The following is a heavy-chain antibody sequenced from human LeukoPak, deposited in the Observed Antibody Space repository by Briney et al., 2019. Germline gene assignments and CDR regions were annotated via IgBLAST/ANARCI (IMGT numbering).Heavy chain of an antibody. CDR3: AKDLDDSSGFYSFHH. CDR2: IRGRDDAS. CDR1: GFTFSSYA. V-gene: IGHV3-23*01. Sequence: GGSLRLSCAAPGFTFSSYAMSWARQAPGKGLEWVSTIRGRDDASYYADSVKGRFTISRDNSKNTLYLQMNNLRAEDTAVYYCAKDLDDSSGFYSFHHWGQGTLVTVSS. J-gene: IGHJ1*01. D-gene: IGHD3-22*01.